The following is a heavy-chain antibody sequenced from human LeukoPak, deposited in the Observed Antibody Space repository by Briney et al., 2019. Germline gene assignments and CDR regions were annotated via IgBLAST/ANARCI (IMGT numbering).Heavy chain of an antibody. CDR1: GGTFDNYA. Sequence: LVKVSCKASGGTFDNYAVSWVREAPGLGLEWMGRIIPMLGKTNSAQKFQDRVTITADKSTGTAYMELTNLRPDDTAVYFCARGLFGGFAAAPFDHWGQGTLVTVSP. J-gene: IGHJ4*02. D-gene: IGHD2-2*01. CDR3: ARGLFGGFAAAPFDH. CDR2: IIPMLGKT. V-gene: IGHV1-69*04.